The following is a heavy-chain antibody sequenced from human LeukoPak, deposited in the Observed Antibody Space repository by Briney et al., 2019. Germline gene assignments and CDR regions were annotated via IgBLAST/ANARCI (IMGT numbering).Heavy chain of an antibody. Sequence: GGSLRLSCAASGFTFSSYGMHWVRQAPGKGLEWVAVISYDGSNKYYADSVKGRFTISRDNSKNTLYLQMNSLRAEDTAVYYCARKAGYGDYENGMDVWGQGTTVTVSS. CDR1: GFTFSSYG. CDR2: ISYDGSNK. CDR3: ARKAGYGDYENGMDV. V-gene: IGHV3-30*03. J-gene: IGHJ6*02. D-gene: IGHD4-17*01.